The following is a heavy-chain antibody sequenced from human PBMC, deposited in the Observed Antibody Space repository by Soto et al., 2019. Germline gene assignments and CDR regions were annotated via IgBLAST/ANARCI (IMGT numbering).Heavy chain of an antibody. CDR1: GFTFSTYP. CDR3: ARDYCPGGVCYTIFDY. J-gene: IGHJ4*02. V-gene: IGHV3-64*01. Sequence: EVQLVESGGNLAQPGGSLRLSCAASGFTFSTYPIHWVRQGPGTGLEYVAGISGDGGSTHYANSVKGRFTISRDNSKNTLYLQMGSLRAEDMAVYYCARDYCPGGVCYTIFDYWGQGTLVTVSS. D-gene: IGHD2-8*02. CDR2: ISGDGGST.